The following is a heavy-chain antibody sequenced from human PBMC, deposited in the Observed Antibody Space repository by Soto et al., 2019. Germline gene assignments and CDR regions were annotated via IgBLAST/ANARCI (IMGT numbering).Heavy chain of an antibody. CDR2: ISSSSSYT. J-gene: IGHJ3*02. Sequence: GGSLRLSCAASGFTFSDYYMSWIRQAPGKGLEWVSYISSSSSYTNYADSVKGRFTISRDNAKNSLYLQMNSLRAEDTAVYYCARPRITMVRGVMLLDAFDIWGQGTMVTVSS. V-gene: IGHV3-11*06. CDR3: ARPRITMVRGVMLLDAFDI. CDR1: GFTFSDYY. D-gene: IGHD3-10*01.